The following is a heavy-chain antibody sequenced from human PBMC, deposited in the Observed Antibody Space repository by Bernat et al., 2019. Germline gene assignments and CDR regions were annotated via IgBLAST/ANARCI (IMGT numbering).Heavy chain of an antibody. J-gene: IGHJ6*02. CDR2: ISSSSSYI. CDR3: ARDPYYYDSSGYYRDNYYGMDV. V-gene: IGHV3-21*01. CDR1: GFTFSSYS. Sequence: EVQLVESGGGLVKPGGSLRLSCAASGFTFSSYSMNWVRQAPGKGLEWVSSISSSSSYIYYADSVKGRFTISRDNAKNSLYLQMNILRSEDTAVYYCARDPYYYDSSGYYRDNYYGMDVWGQGTTVTVSS. D-gene: IGHD3-22*01.